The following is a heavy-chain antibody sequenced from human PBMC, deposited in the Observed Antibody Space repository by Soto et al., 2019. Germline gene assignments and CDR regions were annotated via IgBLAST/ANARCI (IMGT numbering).Heavy chain of an antibody. CDR2: ISYDGSNK. D-gene: IGHD2-15*01. Sequence: GGSLRLSCAASGFTFSSYAMHWVRQAPGKGLEWVAVISYDGSNKYYADSVKGRFTISRDNSKNTLYLQMNSLRAEDTAVYYCARDHLGDVVVVAAKLYYYYGMDVWGQGTTVTVSS. CDR3: ARDHLGDVVVVAAKLYYYYGMDV. J-gene: IGHJ6*02. V-gene: IGHV3-30-3*01. CDR1: GFTFSSYA.